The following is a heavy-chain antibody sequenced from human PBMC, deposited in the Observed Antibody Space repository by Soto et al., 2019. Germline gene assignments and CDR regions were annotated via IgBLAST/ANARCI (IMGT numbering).Heavy chain of an antibody. CDR2: IKQDVSEI. V-gene: IGHV3-7*05. CDR3: ARDWNGYRDY. D-gene: IGHD5-12*01. Sequence: GGALRNSFSGPGFMFCGYLVTLGRQAPGKGLEWVANIKQDVSEIYYVDSVRGRFTISRDNVKNSLYLQMNSLRAEDTAAYYCARDWNGYRDYWGQGTLVTVSS. CDR1: GFMFCGYL. J-gene: IGHJ4*02.